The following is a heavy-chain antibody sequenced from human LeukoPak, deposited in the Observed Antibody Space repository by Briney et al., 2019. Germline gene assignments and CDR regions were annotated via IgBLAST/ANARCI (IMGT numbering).Heavy chain of an antibody. CDR1: GGSISSSGYF. D-gene: IGHD2/OR15-2a*01. J-gene: IGHJ4*02. CDR3: VTRRPSMAFGY. CDR2: IFYGGST. Sequence: SETLSLTCTVSGGSISSSGYFWGWIRHPPEKGLEWIGTIFYGGSTYYNPSLRSRVTISVDTSKNQFSLNLSSVTAADTAVYYCVTRRPSMAFGYWGQGTLVTVSS. V-gene: IGHV4-39*01.